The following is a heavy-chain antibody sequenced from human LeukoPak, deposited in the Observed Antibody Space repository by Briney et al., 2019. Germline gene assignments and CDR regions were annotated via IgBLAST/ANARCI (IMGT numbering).Heavy chain of an antibody. Sequence: GSSVKVSCKASGGTFSSYAISWVRQAPGQGLEWMGRIIPILGIANYAQKFQGRVTITADKSTSTAYMELSSLRSEDTAVYYCARVLPVLYYDFWSGPPYYFDYWGQGTLVTVSS. J-gene: IGHJ4*02. CDR1: GGTFSSYA. D-gene: IGHD3-3*01. CDR2: IIPILGIA. V-gene: IGHV1-69*04. CDR3: ARVLPVLYYDFWSGPPYYFDY.